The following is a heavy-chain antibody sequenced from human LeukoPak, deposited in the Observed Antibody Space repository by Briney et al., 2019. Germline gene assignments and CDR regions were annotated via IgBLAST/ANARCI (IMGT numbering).Heavy chain of an antibody. CDR3: VHYDYVWGSYRYPFDY. CDR2: IYYSGST. V-gene: IGHV4-39*01. J-gene: IGHJ4*02. CDR1: GGSISSSSYY. D-gene: IGHD3-16*02. Sequence: PSETLSLTCTVSGGSISSSSYYWGWIRQPPGKGLEWIGSIYYSGSTYYNPSLKSRVTISADTSKNQFSLKLSSVTAADTAVYYCVHYDYVWGSYRYPFDYWGQGTLVTVSS.